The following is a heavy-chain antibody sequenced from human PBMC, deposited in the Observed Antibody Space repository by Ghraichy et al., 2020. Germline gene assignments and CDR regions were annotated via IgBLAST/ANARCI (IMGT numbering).Heavy chain of an antibody. CDR3: ARGGDPKGYYAPWNY. CDR2: VHYSGST. J-gene: IGHJ4*02. V-gene: IGHV4-59*01. CDR1: GGSISHYW. D-gene: IGHD3-22*01. Sequence: SETLSLTCSLSGGSISHYWWSWLRQAPGEGPQWIGEVHYSGSTNYVPSLKSRLTISLDTTRDQFFLRLTSVTAADTAVYYCARGGDPKGYYAPWNYWGQGILVTVSS.